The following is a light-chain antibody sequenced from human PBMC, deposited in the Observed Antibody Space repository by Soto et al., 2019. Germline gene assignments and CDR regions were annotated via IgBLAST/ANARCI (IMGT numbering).Light chain of an antibody. CDR3: CSYAGSYSYV. V-gene: IGLV2-11*01. CDR1: SSDVGGYNY. Sequence: QPVLTQPRSVSGSPGQSVTISCTGTSSDVGGYNYVSWYQQHPGKAPKLMIYDVSKRPSGVPDRFSGSKSGNTASLTISGLQAEDEADYYCCSYAGSYSYVFGTGTKRTVL. J-gene: IGLJ1*01. CDR2: DVS.